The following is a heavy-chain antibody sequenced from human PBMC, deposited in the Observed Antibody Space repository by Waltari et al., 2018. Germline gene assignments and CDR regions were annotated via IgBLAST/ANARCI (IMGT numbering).Heavy chain of an antibody. CDR2: IYYSGST. Sequence: QLQLQESGPGLVKPSETLSLTCTVSGGSISSSSYYWGWISQPPGKGLEWIGSIYYSGSTYYNPSLKSRVTISVDTSKNQFSLKLSSVTAADTAVYYCARRKDGTGVYYFDYWGQGTLVTVSS. CDR1: GGSISSSSYY. CDR3: ARRKDGTGVYYFDY. J-gene: IGHJ4*02. V-gene: IGHV4-39*01. D-gene: IGHD2-8*02.